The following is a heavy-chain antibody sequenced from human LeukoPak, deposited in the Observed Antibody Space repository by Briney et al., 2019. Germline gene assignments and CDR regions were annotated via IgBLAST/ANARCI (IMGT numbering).Heavy chain of an antibody. CDR2: INSDGSSI. Sequence: PGGSLRLSCEASGFTFSTYWMHWVRQAPGKGLVWVSRINSDGSSISYADSVKGRFTISRDNAKNTLDLQMDSLRAEDTAVYYRARGVFYYGSGSYYAPFDYWGQGTLATVSS. J-gene: IGHJ4*02. CDR1: GFTFSTYW. V-gene: IGHV3-74*01. D-gene: IGHD3-10*01. CDR3: ARGVFYYGSGSYYAPFDY.